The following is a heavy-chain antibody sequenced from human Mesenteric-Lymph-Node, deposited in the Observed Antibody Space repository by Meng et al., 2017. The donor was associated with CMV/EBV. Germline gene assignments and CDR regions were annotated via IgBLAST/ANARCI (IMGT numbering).Heavy chain of an antibody. V-gene: IGHV4-39*01. CDR1: IISNSYY. CDR3: ARQLAIYSYGNPYNWFDP. D-gene: IGHD5-18*01. CDR2: MFYSGST. Sequence: IISNSYYWGWIRQPPGKGLEWIGSMFYSGSTSYTPSLKSRVTISVDTSKNQFSLKLRSVTAADTAVYYCARQLAIYSYGNPYNWFDPWGQGTLVTVSS. J-gene: IGHJ5*02.